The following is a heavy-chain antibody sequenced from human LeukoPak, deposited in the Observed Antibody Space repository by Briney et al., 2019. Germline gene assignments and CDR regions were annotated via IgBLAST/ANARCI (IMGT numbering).Heavy chain of an antibody. Sequence: GASVKVSCKASGSTFTNHGFTWVRQAPGQGLQWMGWISGYNGNTKCAENLQGRVTMTTDTPTSTAYMELRSLRSDDTAVYYCARGGKSPYDSLGYWGQGTLVTVSS. CDR1: GSTFTNHG. J-gene: IGHJ4*02. CDR2: ISGYNGNT. D-gene: IGHD5-12*01. V-gene: IGHV1-18*01. CDR3: ARGGKSPYDSLGY.